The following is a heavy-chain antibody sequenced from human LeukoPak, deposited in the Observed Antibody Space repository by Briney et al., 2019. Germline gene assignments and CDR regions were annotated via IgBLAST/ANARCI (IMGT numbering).Heavy chain of an antibody. CDR2: MYYSGST. V-gene: IGHV4-39*01. D-gene: IGHD3-22*01. CDR1: GGSITGSSYY. Sequence: SETLSLTCTVSGGSITGSSYYWGWIGQPPGKGLEWIGSMYYSGSTYYKTSLKSRVTISADTSKNEFSLELSSVTAADTAVYYCARQYYDNTGYYYFDYWGQGTLVTVSS. CDR3: ARQYYDNTGYYYFDY. J-gene: IGHJ4*02.